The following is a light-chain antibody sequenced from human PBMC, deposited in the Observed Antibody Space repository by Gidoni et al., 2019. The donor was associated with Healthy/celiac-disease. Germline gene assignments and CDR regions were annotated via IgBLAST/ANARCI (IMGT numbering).Light chain of an antibody. V-gene: IGLV3-19*01. Sequence: SSELTQDPAVSVAVGQTVRITCQGDSRRSYYASWYQQKPGQAPVLVIYGKNNRPSGIPDRFSGSSSGNTASLTITGAQAEDEADYYCHSRDSSGNLWVFGGGTKLTVL. J-gene: IGLJ3*02. CDR2: GKN. CDR3: HSRDSSGNLWV. CDR1: SRRSYY.